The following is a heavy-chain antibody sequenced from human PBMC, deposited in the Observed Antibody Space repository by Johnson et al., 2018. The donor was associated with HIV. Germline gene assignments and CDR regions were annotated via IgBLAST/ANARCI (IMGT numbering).Heavy chain of an antibody. Sequence: QMLLVESGGGVVQPGRSLRLSCAASGFTFSSYGMHWVRQAPGKGLEWVAFIRYDGSNKYYADSVKGRFTISRDNSKNTLYLQMNSLRAEDTAVYYCAKAGAVAGPGIDAFDIWGQGTMVTVSS. V-gene: IGHV3-30*02. CDR3: AKAGAVAGPGIDAFDI. D-gene: IGHD6-19*01. CDR1: GFTFSSYG. CDR2: IRYDGSNK. J-gene: IGHJ3*02.